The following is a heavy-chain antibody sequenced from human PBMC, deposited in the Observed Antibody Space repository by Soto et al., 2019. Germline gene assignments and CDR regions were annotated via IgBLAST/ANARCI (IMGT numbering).Heavy chain of an antibody. D-gene: IGHD5-12*01. CDR3: ARNGYDNLSIDY. J-gene: IGHJ4*02. CDR2: IIPIFGTA. V-gene: IGHV1-69*13. Sequence: ASVKVSCKASGGTFSSYAISWVRQAPGQGLEWMGGIIPIFGTANYAQKFQGRVTITADESTSTAYMELSSLRSEDTAVYYCARNGYDNLSIDYWGQGTLVTVSS. CDR1: GGTFSSYA.